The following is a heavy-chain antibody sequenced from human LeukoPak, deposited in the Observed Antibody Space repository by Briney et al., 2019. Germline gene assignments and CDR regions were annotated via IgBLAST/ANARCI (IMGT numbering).Heavy chain of an antibody. Sequence: GGSLRLSCAASGFTFSDSAMTWVRQAPGEGLDWVSLISFSGANSYYADSVKGRFTISRDNSKDTLCLQMNSLRAEDTAIYYCARDIQLSTWGLGTMVTVSS. CDR2: ISFSGANS. CDR3: ARDIQLST. V-gene: IGHV3-23*01. J-gene: IGHJ3*01. D-gene: IGHD5-24*01. CDR1: GFTFSDSA.